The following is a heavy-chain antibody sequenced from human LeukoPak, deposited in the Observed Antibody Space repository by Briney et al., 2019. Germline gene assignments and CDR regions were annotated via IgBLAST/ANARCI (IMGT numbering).Heavy chain of an antibody. Sequence: GGSLRLSCAASGFTFSTYNMRWVRQAPGKGLEWVAIISYDGNNKYYADSVKGRFTVSRDNSKNTLYLQMNSLRAEDTAVYYCARAHLYDSSGYAHWEYWGQGTLVTVSS. J-gene: IGHJ4*02. CDR1: GFTFSTYN. V-gene: IGHV3-30-3*01. CDR2: ISYDGNNK. CDR3: ARAHLYDSSGYAHWEY. D-gene: IGHD3-22*01.